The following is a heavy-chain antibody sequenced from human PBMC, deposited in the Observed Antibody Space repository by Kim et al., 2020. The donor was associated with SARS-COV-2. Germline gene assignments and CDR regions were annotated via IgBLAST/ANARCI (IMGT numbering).Heavy chain of an antibody. CDR1: GFTFDDYA. CDR3: AKDIKEIEGGYFDY. CDR2: ISWNSGRI. V-gene: IGHV3-9*01. Sequence: GGSLRLSCAASGFTFDDYAMHWVRQAPGKGLEWVSGISWNSGRIGYADSVKGRFTTSRDNAKNSLNLQMNSLRAEDTALYYCAKDIKEIEGGYFDYWGQGTLVTVSS. D-gene: IGHD3-16*01. J-gene: IGHJ4*02.